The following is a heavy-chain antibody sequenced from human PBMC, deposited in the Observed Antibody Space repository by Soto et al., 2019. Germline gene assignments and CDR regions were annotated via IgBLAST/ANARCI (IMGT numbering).Heavy chain of an antibody. D-gene: IGHD3-10*01. CDR3: AKNSGWFNT. CDR1: GFPFSSTD. CDR2: IDGSGGTT. V-gene: IGHV3-23*01. Sequence: PVGSLRLSCAAPGFPFSSTDMTWVRQAPGKGLDWVSTIDGSGGTTYYADSVKGRFTISRDNSMNTVYLQMNSLRADDTALYYCAKNSGWFNTWGQGALVTVSS. J-gene: IGHJ5*02.